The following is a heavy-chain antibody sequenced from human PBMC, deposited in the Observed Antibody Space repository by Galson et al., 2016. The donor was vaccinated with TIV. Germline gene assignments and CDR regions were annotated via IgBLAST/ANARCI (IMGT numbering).Heavy chain of an antibody. CDR2: IDWDDDK. V-gene: IGHV2-70*11. Sequence: PALVKPTQTLTLTCTFSGFSLNTDGMCVNWIRQPPGKALKWLARIDWDDDKSYTSSLKTRLTISKDTSKNQVVLTMTNMDPVDTATYYCARISGYYDRSGQYIPRSFDYWGQGTPVTVSS. CDR1: GFSLNTDGMC. J-gene: IGHJ4*02. CDR3: ARISGYYDRSGQYIPRSFDY. D-gene: IGHD3-22*01.